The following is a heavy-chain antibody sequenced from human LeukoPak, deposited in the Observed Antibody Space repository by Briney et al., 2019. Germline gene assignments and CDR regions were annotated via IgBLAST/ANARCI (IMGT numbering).Heavy chain of an antibody. V-gene: IGHV3-21*01. J-gene: IGHJ4*02. CDR2: ISSSSSYI. CDR1: GFTFSSYS. CDR3: ARVESKGTYYYDSSGYSSFDY. D-gene: IGHD3-22*01. Sequence: GGSLRLSCAASGFTFSSYSMNWVRQAPGKGLEWVSSISSSSSYIYYADSVKGRFTISRDNAKNSLYLQMNSLRAEDTAVYYCARVESKGTYYYDSSGYSSFDYWGQGTLVTVSS.